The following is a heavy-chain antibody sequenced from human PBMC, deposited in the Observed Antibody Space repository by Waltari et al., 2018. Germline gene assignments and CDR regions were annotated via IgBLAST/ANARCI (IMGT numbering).Heavy chain of an antibody. CDR3: AKEIYRIGRPCFDY. CDR2: ITSGGGDT. Sequence: QLLESGGGWRQAGGSLRLSCAASGFTFSNYAMSWVRQAPGKGPEWVSGITSGGGDTYYTDSVRGRFTISRDNSKNTVYLQMNSLRHEDTAVYYCAKEIYRIGRPCFDYWGQGVRVTVSS. J-gene: IGHJ4*02. V-gene: IGHV3-23*01. CDR1: GFTFSNYA. D-gene: IGHD6-19*01.